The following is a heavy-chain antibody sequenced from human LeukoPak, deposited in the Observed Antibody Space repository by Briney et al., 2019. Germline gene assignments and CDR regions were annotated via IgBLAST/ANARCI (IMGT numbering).Heavy chain of an antibody. CDR1: GYTFTSYA. D-gene: IGHD3-22*01. CDR3: ASSVRSIYYYDSSGPAGAFDY. CDR2: INAGNSNT. V-gene: IGHV1-3*01. Sequence: ASVKVSCKASGYTFTSYAMHWVRQAPGQRLEWMGWINAGNSNTKYSQKFQGRVTITRDTSASTAYMELSSLRPEDTAVYYCASSVRSIYYYDSSGPAGAFDYWGQGTLVTVSS. J-gene: IGHJ4*02.